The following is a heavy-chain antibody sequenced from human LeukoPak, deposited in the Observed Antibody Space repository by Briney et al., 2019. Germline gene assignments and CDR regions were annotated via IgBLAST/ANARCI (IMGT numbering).Heavy chain of an antibody. D-gene: IGHD4-17*01. Sequence: SSETLSLTCSVSGGSTSDYFWSWIRQPAGRGLEWVGRIYTSGSTNYNPSLKSRVTMSIDTSKNHFSLNLTSVTAADTAMYYCARDSNGDRAFDMWGQGTRVTVSP. CDR1: GGSTSDYF. V-gene: IGHV4-4*07. J-gene: IGHJ3*02. CDR2: IYTSGST. CDR3: ARDSNGDRAFDM.